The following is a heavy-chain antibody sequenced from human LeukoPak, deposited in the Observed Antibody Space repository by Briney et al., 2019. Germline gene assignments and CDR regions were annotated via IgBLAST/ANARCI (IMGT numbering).Heavy chain of an antibody. V-gene: IGHV3-53*01. CDR3: AREVNYGSSLIDY. CDR2: IYSGGNT. D-gene: IGHD1-7*01. J-gene: IGHJ4*02. CDR1: GFTFSSYA. Sequence: GGSLRLSCAASGFTFSSYAMSWVRQAPGKGLEWVSVIYSGGNTYYADSVKGRFTISRDNSKNTLYLQMNSLRAEDTAVYYCAREVNYGSSLIDYWGQGTLVTVSS.